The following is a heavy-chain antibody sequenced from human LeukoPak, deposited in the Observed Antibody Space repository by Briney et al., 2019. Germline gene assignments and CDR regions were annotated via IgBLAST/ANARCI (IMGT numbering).Heavy chain of an antibody. CDR2: IYHSGST. V-gene: IGHV4-30-2*01. J-gene: IGHJ4*02. D-gene: IGHD3/OR15-3a*01. Sequence: SGTLSLTCTVSGGSISSGGYSWSWIRQPPGKGLEWIGYIYHSGSTYYNPSLKSRVTISVDRSKNQFSLKLSSVTAADTAVYYCARGDWSNYWGQGTLVTVSS. CDR1: GGSISSGGYS. CDR3: ARGDWSNY.